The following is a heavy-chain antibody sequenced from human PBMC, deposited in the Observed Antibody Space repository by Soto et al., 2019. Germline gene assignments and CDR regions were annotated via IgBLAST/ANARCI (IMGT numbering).Heavy chain of an antibody. CDR3: ARAVSSLRARFHFDY. J-gene: IGHJ4*02. CDR2: IIPIFGTA. D-gene: IGHD6-13*01. CDR1: GGTFSSYA. Sequence: QVQLVQSGAEVKKPGSSVKVSGKASGGTFSSYAISWVRQAPGQGLEWMGGIIPIFGTANYAQKFQGRVTITADESTSTAYMELSSLRSEDTAVYYCARAVSSLRARFHFDYWGQGTLVTVSS. V-gene: IGHV1-69*01.